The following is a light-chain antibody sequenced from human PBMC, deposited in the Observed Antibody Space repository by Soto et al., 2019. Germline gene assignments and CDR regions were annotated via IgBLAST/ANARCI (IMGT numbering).Light chain of an antibody. J-gene: IGKJ1*01. CDR1: QSVSSNY. Sequence: ELVLTQSPGTLSLSPGERATLSCRASQSVSSNYLAWYQQKPGQAPRLLNYGASSRATGIPDRFSGSGSGAGFTLTISRVEPEDFAVYYCQQDGSSSWTFGHGTKVEIK. CDR2: GAS. CDR3: QQDGSSSWT. V-gene: IGKV3-20*01.